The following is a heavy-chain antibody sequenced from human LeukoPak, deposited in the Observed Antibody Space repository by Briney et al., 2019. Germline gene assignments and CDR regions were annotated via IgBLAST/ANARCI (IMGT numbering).Heavy chain of an antibody. V-gene: IGHV4-59*12. CDR2: IYYTGST. CDR1: GGSIDLYY. D-gene: IGHD2-21*02. Sequence: SETLSLTCSVSGGSIDLYYWSWIRQPPGKGLEWIGYIYYTGSTNYNPSVKSRVTISVDTSKNQFSLKMSSVTAADTAVYYCARGAAYCGGDCYPRWFDPWGQGTLVTVSS. J-gene: IGHJ5*02. CDR3: ARGAAYCGGDCYPRWFDP.